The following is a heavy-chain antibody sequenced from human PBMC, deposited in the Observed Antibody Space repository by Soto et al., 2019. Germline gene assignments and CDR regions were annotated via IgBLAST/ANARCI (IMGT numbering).Heavy chain of an antibody. CDR3: ARGGSGWKALNYFDS. J-gene: IGHJ4*02. Sequence: SETLSVTCTFSVGSIDNNGYSWTWIRQRPGGGLEWLGSNNYRADTYYIPSLKSRITISLDTSQNQFSLWLTSVTAADTGMYYCARGGSGWKALNYFDSWGQGILVTVS. CDR1: VGSIDNNGYS. CDR2: NNYRADT. D-gene: IGHD6-19*01. V-gene: IGHV4-31*03.